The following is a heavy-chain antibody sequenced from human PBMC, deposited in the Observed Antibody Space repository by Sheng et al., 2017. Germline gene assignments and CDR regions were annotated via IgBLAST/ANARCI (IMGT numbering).Heavy chain of an antibody. D-gene: IGHD3-22*01. CDR1: GFIFSDYY. V-gene: IGHV3-11*04. J-gene: IGHJ6*03. Sequence: QVQLVESGGGLVNPGGSLRLSCAASGFIFSDYYMSWIRQAPGKGLEWVSYISPSGSTIYYADSVKGRITISRDNAKNSLYLQVNSLRAEDTAVYYCARDGMVMSSYMDVWGQGTTVTVSS. CDR3: ARDGMVMSSYMDV. CDR2: ISPSGSTI.